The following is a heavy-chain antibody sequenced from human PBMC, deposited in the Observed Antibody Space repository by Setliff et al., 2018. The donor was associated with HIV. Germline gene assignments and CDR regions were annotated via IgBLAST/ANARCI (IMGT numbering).Heavy chain of an antibody. CDR3: AHRMVATPFDY. Sequence: SGPTLVNPTQTLTLTCTFSGFSLSTSGVGVGWIRQPPGKALEWLALIYRNDDKRYSPSLKSRLTITKDTSKNQVVLTMTNMDPVDTATYYCAHRMVATPFDYWGQGTLVTSPQ. J-gene: IGHJ4*02. CDR2: IYRNDDK. CDR1: GFSLSTSGVG. D-gene: IGHD5-12*01. V-gene: IGHV2-5*01.